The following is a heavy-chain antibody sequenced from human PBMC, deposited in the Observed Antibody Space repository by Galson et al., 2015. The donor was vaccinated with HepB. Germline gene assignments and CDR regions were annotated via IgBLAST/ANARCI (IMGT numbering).Heavy chain of an antibody. CDR3: AGGRKVKWNYFFDF. D-gene: IGHD1-7*01. CDR1: GYTISTYA. J-gene: IGHJ4*02. Sequence: SGRVSCKASGYTISTYAMHWVRHSPGQRLEWMGWISAGNDNTKYSQKFQGRVTITRDTSATTAYMELNSLRSEDTAVYYCAGGRKVKWNYFFDFWGQGTLVTVSS. CDR2: ISAGNDNT. V-gene: IGHV1-3*01.